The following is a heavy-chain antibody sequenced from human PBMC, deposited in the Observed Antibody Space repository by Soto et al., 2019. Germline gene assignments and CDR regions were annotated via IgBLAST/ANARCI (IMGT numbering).Heavy chain of an antibody. V-gene: IGHV3-74*03. Sequence: EVQLVESGGGVVQPGGSLRLSCAASGFTFSSSWMHCVRQVPGQGLVWVSYITSDGSDTTYADSVKGRFTISRDNAKNTVYLQMNSLKPEDTAVYYCARDWSYSLYVWGKGTTVTVSS. J-gene: IGHJ6*04. CDR2: ITSDGSDT. CDR1: GFTFSSSW. CDR3: ARDWSYSLYV.